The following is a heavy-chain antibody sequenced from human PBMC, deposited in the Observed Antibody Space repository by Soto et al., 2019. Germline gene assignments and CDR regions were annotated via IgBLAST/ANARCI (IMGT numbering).Heavy chain of an antibody. CDR3: AKAPIGYCSGGSCYSDY. J-gene: IGHJ4*02. Sequence: GGSLRLSCAASGFTFSTYSMNWARQAPGKGLEWVSSITGSSSSTYYADSVKGRFTISRDNSKNTLYLQMNSLRAEDTAVYYCAKAPIGYCSGGSCYSDYWGQGTLVTVSS. CDR2: ITGSSSST. D-gene: IGHD2-15*01. CDR1: GFTFSTYS. V-gene: IGHV3-23*01.